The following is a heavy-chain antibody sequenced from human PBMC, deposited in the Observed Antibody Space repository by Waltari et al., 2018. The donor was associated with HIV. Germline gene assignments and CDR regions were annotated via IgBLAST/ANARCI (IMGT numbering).Heavy chain of an antibody. Sequence: QVQLVESGGGVVQPGRSLRLSCAASGFTFSNYAMHWVRQAPGKGLEWVALKSYDGTNQKDACSLKGRFTISRDNSKNTLYLQMNSLTVEDTAVYYCARDSYDFWNDYYNGWYFDFWGRGTLVTVSS. CDR1: GFTFSNYA. CDR3: ARDSYDFWNDYYNGWYFDF. D-gene: IGHD3-3*01. V-gene: IGHV3-30*04. J-gene: IGHJ2*01. CDR2: KSYDGTNQ.